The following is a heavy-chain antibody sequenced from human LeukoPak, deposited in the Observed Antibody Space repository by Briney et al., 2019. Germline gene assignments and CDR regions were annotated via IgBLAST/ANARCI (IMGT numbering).Heavy chain of an antibody. CDR2: INHNGNVN. D-gene: IGHD3-16*01. J-gene: IGHJ6*02. CDR3: AKGGGLDV. Sequence: GGSLRLSCAASGFTFSSYWMNWARQAPGKGLEWVASINHNGNVNYYVDSVKGRFTISRDDAKNSLYLQMSNLRAEDTAVYFCAKGGGLDVWGQGATVTVSS. V-gene: IGHV3-7*03. CDR1: GFTFSSYW.